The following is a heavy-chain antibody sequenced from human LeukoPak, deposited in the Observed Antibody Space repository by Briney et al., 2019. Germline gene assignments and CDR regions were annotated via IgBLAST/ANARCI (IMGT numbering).Heavy chain of an antibody. CDR2: ISGSGGST. CDR1: GFTFSSYA. CDR3: AKAGKYYYDSSGYYYGMDGGAFDI. V-gene: IGHV3-23*01. Sequence: PGGSLRLSCAASGFTFSSYAMSWVRQAPGKGLEWVSAISGSGGSTYYADSVKGRFTISRDNSKNTLYLQMNSLRAEDTAVYYCAKAGKYYYDSSGYYYGMDGGAFDIWGQGTMVTVSS. J-gene: IGHJ3*02. D-gene: IGHD3-22*01.